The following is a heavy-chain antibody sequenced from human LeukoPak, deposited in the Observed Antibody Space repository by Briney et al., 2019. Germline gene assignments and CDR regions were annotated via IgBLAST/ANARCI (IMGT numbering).Heavy chain of an antibody. V-gene: IGHV3-21*01. Sequence: PGGSLRLSCAASGFTFSSYGMNWVRQAPGKGLEWVSSISSSSSYIYYADSVKGRFTISRDNAKNSLYLQMNSLRAEDTAVYYCARALTIFGVVVGYWGQGTLVTVSS. CDR3: ARALTIFGVVVGY. CDR1: GFTFSSYG. D-gene: IGHD3-3*01. J-gene: IGHJ4*02. CDR2: ISSSSSYI.